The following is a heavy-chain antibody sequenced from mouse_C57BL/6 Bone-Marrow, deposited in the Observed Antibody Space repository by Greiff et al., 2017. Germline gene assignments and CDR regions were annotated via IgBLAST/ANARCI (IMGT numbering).Heavy chain of an antibody. CDR2: IYPSDSET. V-gene: IGHV1-61*01. Sequence: QVQLQQPGAELVRPGSSVKLSCKASGYTFTSYWMDWVKQRPGQGLEWIGNIYPSDSETHYNQKFKDKATLTVDKSSSTADMQLSSLTSEDSAVYYCASGGDSSGYEGFAYWGQGTLVTVSA. J-gene: IGHJ3*01. CDR3: ASGGDSSGYEGFAY. D-gene: IGHD3-2*02. CDR1: GYTFTSYW.